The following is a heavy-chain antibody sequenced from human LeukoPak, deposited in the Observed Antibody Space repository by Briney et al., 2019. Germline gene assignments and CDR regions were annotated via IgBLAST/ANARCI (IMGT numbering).Heavy chain of an antibody. CDR2: ISTSSSYI. CDR1: GFTFSSYS. Sequence: GGSLRLSCAAYGFTFSSYSMNWVRQAPGKGLEWVSFISTSSSYIYYADSVKGRFTISRDNAKNSLYLEMNSLRAGDTAVYYCARDRGRYYMDVWGKGTTVTISS. V-gene: IGHV3-21*01. CDR3: ARDRGRYYMDV. J-gene: IGHJ6*03. D-gene: IGHD6-25*01.